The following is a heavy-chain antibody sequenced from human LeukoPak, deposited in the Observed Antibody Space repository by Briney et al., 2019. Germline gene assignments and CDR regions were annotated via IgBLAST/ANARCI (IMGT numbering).Heavy chain of an antibody. D-gene: IGHD2-21*02. V-gene: IGHV1-69*13. Sequence: SVKVSCKASGYTFTDYYIHWVRQAPGQGLEWMGGIIPIFGTANYAQKFQGRVTITADESTSTAYMELSSLRSEDTAVYYCATKHANIVVVTAIQGPFDYWGQGTLVTVSS. CDR3: ATKHANIVVVTAIQGPFDY. J-gene: IGHJ4*02. CDR2: IIPIFGTA. CDR1: GYTFTDYY.